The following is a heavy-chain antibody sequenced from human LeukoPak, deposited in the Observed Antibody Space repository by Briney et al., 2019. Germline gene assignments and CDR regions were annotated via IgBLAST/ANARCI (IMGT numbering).Heavy chain of an antibody. J-gene: IGHJ5*02. V-gene: IGHV4-31*03. CDR2: IYYSGST. D-gene: IGHD5-18*01. CDR1: GGSISSGGYY. Sequence: SETLSLTCTVSGGSISSGGYYWSWIRQHPGKGLERIGYIYYSGSTYYNPSLKSRVTISVDTSKNQFSLKLSSVTAADTAVYYCARAVDTAMVRWFDPWGQGTLVTVSS. CDR3: ARAVDTAMVRWFDP.